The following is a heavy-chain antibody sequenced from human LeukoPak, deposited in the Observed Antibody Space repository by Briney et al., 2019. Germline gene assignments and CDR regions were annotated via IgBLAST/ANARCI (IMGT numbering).Heavy chain of an antibody. D-gene: IGHD3-22*01. CDR3: ACILGGYDSSGYYYNYFDY. Sequence: SETLSLTCTVSGCSISSYYWSWIRQPPGKGLEWIGYIHYSGGTNYNPSLKSRLTISVDTSKNQFSLKLSSVTAADTAVYYCACILGGYDSSGYYYNYFDYWGQGTLVTVSS. J-gene: IGHJ4*02. V-gene: IGHV4-59*01. CDR1: GCSISSYY. CDR2: IHYSGGT.